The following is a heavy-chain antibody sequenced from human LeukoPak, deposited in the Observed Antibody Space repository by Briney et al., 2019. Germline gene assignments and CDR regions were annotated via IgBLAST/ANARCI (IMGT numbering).Heavy chain of an antibody. D-gene: IGHD2/OR15-2a*01. CDR2: INSDGDST. CDR3: VKTPYSSTWYVGDS. V-gene: IGHV3-64D*06. CDR1: GLTFSSYA. J-gene: IGHJ4*02. Sequence: GGSLRLSCSASGLTFSSYAMHWVRQAAGEGLEYVSAINSDGDSTYYADSAKGRFTISRDNSKNTLYLQMSSLRPEDSAVYYCVKTPYSSTWYVGDSWGQGTLVTVSS.